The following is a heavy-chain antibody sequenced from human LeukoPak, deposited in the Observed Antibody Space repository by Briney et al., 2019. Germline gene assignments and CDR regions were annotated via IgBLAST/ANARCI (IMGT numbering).Heavy chain of an antibody. J-gene: IGHJ6*02. D-gene: IGHD3-10*01. V-gene: IGHV5-51*01. CDR1: GYSFTSYW. CDR3: ARHKRPITMVRGISYYYYYGMDV. Sequence: ESLKISCKGSGYSFTSYWIGWVRQMPGKGLEWMGIIYPGDSDTRYSPSFQGQVTISADKSISTAYLQWSSLKASDTAMYYCARHKRPITMVRGISYYYYYGMDVWGQGTTVTVSS. CDR2: IYPGDSDT.